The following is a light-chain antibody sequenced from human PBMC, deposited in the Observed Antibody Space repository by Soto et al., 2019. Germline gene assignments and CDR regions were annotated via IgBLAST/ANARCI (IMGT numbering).Light chain of an antibody. J-gene: IGKJ5*01. CDR3: QQYDNLPIP. CDR1: QDISNY. V-gene: IGKV1-33*01. Sequence: DIPMTQSPSSLSASVGDRVTIACQASQDISNYLNWYQQKPGKAPKLLIYDASNLETGVPARFSGSGSGTDFTFTISSLQPEDIATYYVQQYDNLPIPFGRGTRLEIK. CDR2: DAS.